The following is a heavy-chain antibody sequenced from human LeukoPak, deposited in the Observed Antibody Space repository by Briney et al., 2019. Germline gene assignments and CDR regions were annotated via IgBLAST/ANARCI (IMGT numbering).Heavy chain of an antibody. V-gene: IGHV4-4*07. CDR2: IYTSGNT. Sequence: PSETLSLTCTVSGASISNYYWIWIRQPPGKGLEGIGLIYTSGNTNYNPSLKSRVTMSVDTSKNQFSLKLSSVTAADTAVYYCARVRGITSMAYFDYWGQGTLVTVSS. CDR3: ARVRGITSMAYFDY. J-gene: IGHJ4*02. CDR1: GASISNYY. D-gene: IGHD5-18*01.